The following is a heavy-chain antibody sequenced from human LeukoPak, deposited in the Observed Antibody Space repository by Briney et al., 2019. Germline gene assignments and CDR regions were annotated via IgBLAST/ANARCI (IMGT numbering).Heavy chain of an antibody. CDR3: ARGGEYYYDSSGGEPNWFDP. J-gene: IGHJ5*02. D-gene: IGHD3-22*01. CDR2: MNPNSGNT. Sequence: GASVKVSCKASGYTFTSYDIDWVRQATGQGLEWMGWMNPNSGNTGYAQKFQGRVTITRNTSISTAYMELSSLRSEDTAVYYCARGGEYYYDSSGGEPNWFDPWGQGTLVTVSS. CDR1: GYTFTSYD. V-gene: IGHV1-8*03.